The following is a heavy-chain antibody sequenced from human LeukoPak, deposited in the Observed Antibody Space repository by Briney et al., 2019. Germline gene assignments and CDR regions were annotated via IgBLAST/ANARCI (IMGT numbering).Heavy chain of an antibody. V-gene: IGHV4-34*01. Sequence: SETLSLTCAVYGGSFSGYHWTWIRQSPGKGLEWIGDINPSGSTYYNPSLKSRLTISVDTSRNQFSLKLRSVTAADTAVYYCARGRHDITMIVVVMTSVSYYLDVWGKGTTVTVS. D-gene: IGHD3-22*01. J-gene: IGHJ6*03. CDR1: GGSFSGYH. CDR2: INPSGST. CDR3: ARGRHDITMIVVVMTSVSYYLDV.